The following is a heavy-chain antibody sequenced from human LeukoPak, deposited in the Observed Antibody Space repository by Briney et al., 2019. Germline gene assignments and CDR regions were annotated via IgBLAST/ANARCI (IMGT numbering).Heavy chain of an antibody. CDR2: ISGSGDRT. D-gene: IGHD3/OR15-3a*01. V-gene: IGHV3-23*01. CDR3: AKTPVPRPGDWWYFDL. CDR1: GLTFRNYA. J-gene: IGHJ2*01. Sequence: GGSLRLSCAASGLTFRNYALTWVRQAPGKGLEWLSGISGSGDRTNYADSVKGRFTISRDNFKNSLYLQMNNLRAEDTAVYYCAKTPVPRPGDWWYFDLWGRGTWVTVSS.